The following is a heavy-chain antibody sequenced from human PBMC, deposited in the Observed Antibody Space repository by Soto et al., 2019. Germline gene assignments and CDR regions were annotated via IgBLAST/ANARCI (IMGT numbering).Heavy chain of an antibody. CDR3: ARDRYYCSGSYYYNY. Sequence: QVQLVQSGAEVKKPGSSVKVSCKASGGTFSSYTISWVRQAPGQGLEWMGRIIPILGIANYAQKFQGRVTITADKSTSTAYMELSSLRSEDTAVYYCARDRYYCSGSYYYNYWGQGTLVTVSS. CDR2: IIPILGIA. J-gene: IGHJ4*02. CDR1: GGTFSSYT. V-gene: IGHV1-69*08. D-gene: IGHD3-10*01.